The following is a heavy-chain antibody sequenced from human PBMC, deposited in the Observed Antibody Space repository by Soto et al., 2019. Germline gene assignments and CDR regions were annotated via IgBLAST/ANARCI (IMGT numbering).Heavy chain of an antibody. CDR2: IKSKTDGGTT. D-gene: IGHD3-3*01. CDR1: GFTFSNAW. CDR3: TTLSPRITTTTN. Sequence: PGGSLRLSCAASGFTFSNAWMSWVRQAPGKGLEWVGRIKSKTDGGTTDYAAPVKGRFTISRDDSKNTLYLQMNSLKTEDTAVYYCTTLSPRITTTTNGGQGTLVTVSS. V-gene: IGHV3-15*01. J-gene: IGHJ4*02.